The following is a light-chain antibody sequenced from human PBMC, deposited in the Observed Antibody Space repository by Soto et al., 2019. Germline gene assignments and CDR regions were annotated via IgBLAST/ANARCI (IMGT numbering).Light chain of an antibody. J-gene: IGLJ2*01. CDR1: MRDVGAYNL. CDR3: SSYTSKSSLI. CDR2: EVR. Sequence: QSVLTQPASVSGSPGQSITISCAGTMRDVGAYNLVSWYQQHPGRAPQLIIYEVRNRPSGISFRFSGSKSGNTASLTISGLQAEDEAEYYCSSYTSKSSLIFGGGTKVTVL. V-gene: IGLV2-14*01.